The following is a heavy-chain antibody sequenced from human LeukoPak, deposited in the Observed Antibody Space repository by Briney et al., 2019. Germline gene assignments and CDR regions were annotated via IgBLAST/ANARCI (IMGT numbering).Heavy chain of an antibody. CDR1: GGSFSGYY. V-gene: IGHV4-34*01. CDR2: IYYSGST. CDR3: ARYGSGSYYRDYYFDY. J-gene: IGHJ4*02. Sequence: TSETLSLTCAVYGGSFSGYYWSWIRQPPGKGLEWIGYIYYSGSTYYNPSLKSRVTISVDTSKNQFSLKLSSVTAADTAVYYCARYGSGSYYRDYYFDYWGQGTLVTVSS. D-gene: IGHD3-10*01.